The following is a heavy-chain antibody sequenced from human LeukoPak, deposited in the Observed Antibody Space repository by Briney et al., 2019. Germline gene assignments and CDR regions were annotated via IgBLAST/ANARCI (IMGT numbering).Heavy chain of an antibody. V-gene: IGHV4-30-2*01. CDR1: GGSISSGGYY. CDR3: AGGGLLLTHDAFDI. CDR2: IYHSGST. Sequence: SQTLSLTCTVSGGSISSGGYYWSWIRQHPGTGLEWLGYIYHSGSTYYNPSLKSRVTISVDRSKNQFSLKLSSVTAADTAVYYCAGGGLLLTHDAFDIWGQGTMVTVSS. D-gene: IGHD2-21*01. J-gene: IGHJ3*02.